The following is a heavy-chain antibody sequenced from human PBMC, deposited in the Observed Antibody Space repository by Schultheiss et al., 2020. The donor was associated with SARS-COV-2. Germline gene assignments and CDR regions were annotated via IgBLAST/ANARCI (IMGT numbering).Heavy chain of an antibody. Sequence: SETLSLTCAVYGGSFSGYYWSWIRQPPGKGLEWIGEINHSGSTNYNPSLKSRVTISVDTSKNQFSLKLSSVTAADTAVYYCASHYGDHVAFDYWGQGTLVTVSS. D-gene: IGHD4-17*01. J-gene: IGHJ4*02. CDR1: GGSFSGYY. V-gene: IGHV4-34*01. CDR3: ASHYGDHVAFDY. CDR2: INHSGST.